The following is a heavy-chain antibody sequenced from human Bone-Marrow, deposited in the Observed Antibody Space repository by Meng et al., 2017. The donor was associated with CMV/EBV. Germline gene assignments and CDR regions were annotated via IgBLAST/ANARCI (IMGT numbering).Heavy chain of an antibody. CDR2: IRYDGSNK. D-gene: IGHD2-2*02. V-gene: IGHV3-30*02. J-gene: IGHJ5*02. Sequence: GESLKISCAASGFTFSSYAMHWVRQAPGKGLEWVAFIRYDGSNKYYADYVKGRFTISRDNSKNTLYLQMNSLRAEDTAVYYCAKDREFLGYCSSTSCYKGGFDPWGQGTLVTVSS. CDR3: AKDREFLGYCSSTSCYKGGFDP. CDR1: GFTFSSYA.